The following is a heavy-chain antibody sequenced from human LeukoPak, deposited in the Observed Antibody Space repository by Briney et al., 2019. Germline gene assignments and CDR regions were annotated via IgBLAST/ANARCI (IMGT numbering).Heavy chain of an antibody. V-gene: IGHV3-33*01. J-gene: IGHJ5*02. CDR1: GFTFSSYG. Sequence: GGSLRLSCAASGFTFSSYGMHWVRQAPGKGLEWVTLIWYDGSKQYYADSVKGRFTISRDNSKNTLHLQMNSLRAEDTAVFYCARLIGWSRFDPWGQGALVTVSS. CDR2: IWYDGSKQ. D-gene: IGHD6-19*01. CDR3: ARLIGWSRFDP.